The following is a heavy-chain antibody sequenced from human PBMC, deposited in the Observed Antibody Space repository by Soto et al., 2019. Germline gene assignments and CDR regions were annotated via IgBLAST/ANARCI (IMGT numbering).Heavy chain of an antibody. CDR2: ISGSGGST. CDR1: GFTFNNYA. CDR3: AKRGAPGAGRIDS. V-gene: IGHV3-23*01. Sequence: EVQLLESGGGLVQPGGSLRLSCAASGFTFNNYAMSWVRQAPGKGLEWVSTISGSGGSTYYADSGTGRFTNSRDNSKNTVYLQMNSLQVEDTDVYYCAKRGAPGAGRIDSWGQGTLVTVSS. D-gene: IGHD1-26*01. J-gene: IGHJ5*01.